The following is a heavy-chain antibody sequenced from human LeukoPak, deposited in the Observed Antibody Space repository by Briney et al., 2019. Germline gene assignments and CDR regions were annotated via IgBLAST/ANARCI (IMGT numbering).Heavy chain of an antibody. D-gene: IGHD1-26*01. CDR1: GGSILTTNW. CDR3: TRESGAFSPFGF. J-gene: IGHJ4*02. CDR2: VHLSGAS. Sequence: SETLSLTCAVSGGSILTTNWWSWVRQPPGKGLEWTGEVHLSGASNYNPSLKSRVNMSIDKSKNQLSLELTSVTAADTAIYYCTRESGAFSPFGFWGQGTLVTVSS. V-gene: IGHV4-4*02.